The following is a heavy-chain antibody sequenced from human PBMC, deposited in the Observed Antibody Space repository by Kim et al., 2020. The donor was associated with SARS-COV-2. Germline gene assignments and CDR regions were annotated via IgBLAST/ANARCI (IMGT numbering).Heavy chain of an antibody. D-gene: IGHD3-10*01. Sequence: ASVKVSCKASGYTFTSYDINWVRQATGQGLEWMGWMNPNSGNTGYAQKFQGRVTMTRNTSISTAYMELSSLRSEDTAVYYCARGFFYYGSGSYSAFDYWGQGTLVTVSS. CDR1: GYTFTSYD. J-gene: IGHJ4*02. CDR2: MNPNSGNT. CDR3: ARGFFYYGSGSYSAFDY. V-gene: IGHV1-8*01.